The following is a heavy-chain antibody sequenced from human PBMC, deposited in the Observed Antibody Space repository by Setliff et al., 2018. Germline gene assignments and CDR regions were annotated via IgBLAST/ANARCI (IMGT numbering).Heavy chain of an antibody. J-gene: IGHJ3*02. V-gene: IGHV4-31*03. CDR2: IYYSGST. D-gene: IGHD4-4*01. CDR3: ARDPLTTTVRHAFSI. CDR1: GGSISSGGYY. Sequence: SETLSLTCTVSGGSISSGGYYWSWIRQHPGKGLEWIGYIYYSGSTYYNPSLKSRVTISVDTSKNLFSLKLSSVTAADTAVYYCARDPLTTTVRHAFSIWGQGTMFTVSS.